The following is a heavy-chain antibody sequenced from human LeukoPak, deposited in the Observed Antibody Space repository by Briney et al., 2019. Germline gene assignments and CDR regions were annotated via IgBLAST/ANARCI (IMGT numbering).Heavy chain of an antibody. CDR1: GGSISSYY. CDR3: ARVYSSSWYWFDP. D-gene: IGHD6-13*01. V-gene: IGHV4-59*01. J-gene: IGHJ5*02. CDR2: IYYSGST. Sequence: SETLSLTCTVSGGSISSYYWSWIRQPRGKGLEWIGYIYYSGSTNYNPSLKSRVTISVDTSKNQFSLKLSSVTAADTAVYYCARVYSSSWYWFDPWGQGTLVTVSS.